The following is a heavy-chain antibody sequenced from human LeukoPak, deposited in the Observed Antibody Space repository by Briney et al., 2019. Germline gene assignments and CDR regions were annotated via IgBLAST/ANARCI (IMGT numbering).Heavy chain of an antibody. D-gene: IGHD3-3*01. CDR3: ATRSGDFWSGYVD. CDR2: FDPEEAKM. V-gene: IGHV1-24*01. CDR1: AYSLTELS. J-gene: IGHJ4*02. Sequence: ASVRVSFKFSAYSLTELSMQWVRQAPGKGLECLGGFDPEEAKMVYAQKFQGRVTMTEDTSTDTAYMELRGLRSEDTAVYHCATRSGDFWSGYVDWGQGTLVIVSS.